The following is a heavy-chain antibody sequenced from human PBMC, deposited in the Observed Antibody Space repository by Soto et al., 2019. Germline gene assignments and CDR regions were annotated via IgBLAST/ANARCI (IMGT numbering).Heavy chain of an antibody. CDR2: IYYSGSA. CDR1: GGSISNSGHY. V-gene: IGHV4-39*01. CDR3: ARLGPIYYYGSGSSDY. D-gene: IGHD3-10*01. Sequence: SETLSLTCTVSGGSISNSGHYWGWIRQPPGKGLEWIGSIYYSGSAYYNPSLKSRLTISVDTSKNQFSLNLSSVTAADTAVYYCARLGPIYYYGSGSSDYWGQGTLVTVSS. J-gene: IGHJ4*02.